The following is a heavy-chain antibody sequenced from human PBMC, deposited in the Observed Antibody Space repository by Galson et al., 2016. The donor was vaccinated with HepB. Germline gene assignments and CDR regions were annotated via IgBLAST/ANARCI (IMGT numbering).Heavy chain of an antibody. CDR1: GASISRGDYC. Sequence: TLSLTCTVSGASISRGDYCWSWIRQPPGRGLEWLGYISYDGSSYYNPSLTGRVSMSVDASKNQFSLNLGSVTAADTAIYYCARERDGDFLMFAHWGQGTLVTVSS. J-gene: IGHJ4*02. CDR3: ARERDGDFLMFAH. CDR2: ISYDGSS. D-gene: IGHD4-17*01. V-gene: IGHV4-30-4*01.